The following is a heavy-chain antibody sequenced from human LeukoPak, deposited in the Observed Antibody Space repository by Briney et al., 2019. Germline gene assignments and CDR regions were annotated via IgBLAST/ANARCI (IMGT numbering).Heavy chain of an antibody. V-gene: IGHV3-21*01. CDR1: GFIFSSYN. CDR2: ISSSSSYI. CDR3: ATQIFGVVNDAFDI. Sequence: GSLRLSCAASGFIFSSYNMNWVRQAPGKGLEWVSSISSSSSYIYYADSVKGRFTISRDIAKNSLYLQMNSLRAEDTAVYYCATQIFGVVNDAFDIWGQGTMVTVSS. D-gene: IGHD3-3*01. J-gene: IGHJ3*02.